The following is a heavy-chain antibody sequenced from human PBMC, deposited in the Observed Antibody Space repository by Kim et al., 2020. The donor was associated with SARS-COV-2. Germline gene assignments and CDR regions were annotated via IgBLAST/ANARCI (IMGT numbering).Heavy chain of an antibody. V-gene: IGHV3-11*01. J-gene: IGHJ4*02. CDR2: INGDGSSM. CDR1: GFRFSDYY. D-gene: IGHD4-4*01. CDR3: VREPSK. Sequence: GGSLRLSCEASGFRFSDYYMSWIRQAPGKGLEWVAYINGDGSSMKCADSVNGRFSISRDNANKSLYLQMNSLTPEDTAVYYCVREPSKWAQGTLVTVSS.